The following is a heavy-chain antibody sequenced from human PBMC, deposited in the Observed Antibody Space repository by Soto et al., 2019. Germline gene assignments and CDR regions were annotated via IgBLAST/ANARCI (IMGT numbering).Heavy chain of an antibody. D-gene: IGHD5-12*01. J-gene: IGHJ4*02. CDR3: ARRGSDYEWYFFDY. CDR1: GGSISRYY. CDR2: IFYSGST. V-gene: IGHV4-59*12. Sequence: XXTLSLPFTVSGGSISRYYWRWIPQPPGKGLEWIGYIFYSGSTIYNPSLRSRVTMSVDTSKNQVSLKLSPVTAADTAVYYCARRGSDYEWYFFDYWGQGTLVTVSS.